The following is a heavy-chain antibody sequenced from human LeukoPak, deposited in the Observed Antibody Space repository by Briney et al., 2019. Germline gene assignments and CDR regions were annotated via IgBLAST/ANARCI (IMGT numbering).Heavy chain of an antibody. CDR3: ARVPGDYYYMDV. J-gene: IGHJ6*03. Sequence: RGSLRLSCAASGFTFDDYGMSWVRQAPGKVLEWVSGITGSLISTYYADSVKGRFTISRDNSKNTLYLQMNSLRAEDTAVYYCARVPGDYYYMDVWGKGTTVTVSS. CDR2: ITGSLIST. V-gene: IGHV3-23*01. CDR1: GFTFDDYG.